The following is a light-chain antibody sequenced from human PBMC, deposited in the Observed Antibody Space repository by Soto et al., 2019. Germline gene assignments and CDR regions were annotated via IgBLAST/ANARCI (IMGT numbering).Light chain of an antibody. J-gene: IGKJ1*01. V-gene: IGKV1-8*01. CDR2: AAS. CDR3: QQANSFPLT. CDR1: QGISSY. Sequence: IRMTQPPSSLSASTGDRVTITCRASQGISSYLAWYQQKPGKAPKLLIYAASTLQSGVPSRFSGSGSGTDFTLTISSLQPEDFATYYCQQANSFPLTFGQGTKVDIK.